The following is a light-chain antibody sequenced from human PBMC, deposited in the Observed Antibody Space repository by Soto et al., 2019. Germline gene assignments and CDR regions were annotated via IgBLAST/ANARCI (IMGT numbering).Light chain of an antibody. J-gene: IGLJ3*02. CDR2: DVS. Sequence: QSALTQPRSVSGSPGQSGTISCTGTSSDVGGYNYVSWYQQHPGKAPKLMIYDVSKRPSGVPDRFSGSKSGNTASLTISGLQAEDETDYYCCSFAGNTPWVFGGGTKLTVL. V-gene: IGLV2-11*01. CDR1: SSDVGGYNY. CDR3: CSFAGNTPWV.